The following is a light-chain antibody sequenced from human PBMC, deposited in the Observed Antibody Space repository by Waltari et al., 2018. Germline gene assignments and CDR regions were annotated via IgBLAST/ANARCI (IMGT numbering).Light chain of an antibody. Sequence: QPALTQPASASGPPGQSITPSSTGTSTDVGAYNFVSWYQQHPDNAPKIMIYDVSKRPSGVSNRFSGSKSGNTASLTISGLQAEDEANYYCSSYTTSSTWVFGGGTRLTVL. V-gene: IGLV2-14*01. CDR3: SSYTTSSTWV. CDR1: STDVGAYNF. J-gene: IGLJ2*01. CDR2: DVS.